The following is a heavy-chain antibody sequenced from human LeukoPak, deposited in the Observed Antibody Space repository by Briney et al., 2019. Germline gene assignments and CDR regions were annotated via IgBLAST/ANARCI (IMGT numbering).Heavy chain of an antibody. D-gene: IGHD4-23*01. J-gene: IGHJ4*02. CDR3: AGGLRWNNDY. Sequence: ASVKVSCKASGGTFSSYAISWVRQAPGQGLEWMGRIIPILGIANYAQEFQGRVTITADKSTSTAYMELSSLRSEDTAVYYCAGGLRWNNDYWGQGTLVTVSS. CDR2: IIPILGIA. V-gene: IGHV1-69*04. CDR1: GGTFSSYA.